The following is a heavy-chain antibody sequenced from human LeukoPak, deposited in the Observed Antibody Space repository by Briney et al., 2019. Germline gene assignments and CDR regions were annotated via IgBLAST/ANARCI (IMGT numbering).Heavy chain of an antibody. V-gene: IGHV1-2*02. Sequence: GASVTVSCKTSGYTFTSYYLNWVRQAPGQGLERMGRINPNSGGTDSGQKFQGRVTMTRDTSISTAYMELSSLTFDDTAVYYCARVDATSLAVHYWGQGTLVTVSS. CDR3: ARVDATSLAVHY. CDR1: GYTFTSYY. CDR2: INPNSGGT. J-gene: IGHJ4*02. D-gene: IGHD6-19*01.